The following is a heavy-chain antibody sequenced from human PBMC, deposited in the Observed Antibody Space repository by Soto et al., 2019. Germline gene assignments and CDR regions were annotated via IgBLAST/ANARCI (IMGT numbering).Heavy chain of an antibody. CDR2: IKNKADGGTT. J-gene: IGHJ4*02. CDR1: GITFTNAW. CDR3: TTDPGDYEDF. D-gene: IGHD4-17*01. Sequence: EVQLVESGGDLVKPGGCLRLSCAASGITFTNAWMSWVRQAPGKGLEWVGRIKNKADGGTTDYAAPVRGRFTISRDDSKDTLCLQMNSLEIEDTAVYYCTTDPGDYEDFWGQGTLVTVSS. V-gene: IGHV3-15*01.